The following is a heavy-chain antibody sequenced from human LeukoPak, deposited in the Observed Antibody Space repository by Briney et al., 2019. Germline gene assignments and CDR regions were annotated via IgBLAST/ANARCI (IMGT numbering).Heavy chain of an antibody. CDR3: ATGDYDFWRRTDY. D-gene: IGHD3-3*01. Sequence: SVKVSCKASGGTFSSYAISWVRQAPGQGLEWMGGIIPIFGTANYAQKFQGRVTITADESTSTAYMELSSLRSEDTAVYYCATGDYDFWRRTDYWGQGTLVTVSS. CDR2: IIPIFGTA. V-gene: IGHV1-69*13. J-gene: IGHJ4*02. CDR1: GGTFSSYA.